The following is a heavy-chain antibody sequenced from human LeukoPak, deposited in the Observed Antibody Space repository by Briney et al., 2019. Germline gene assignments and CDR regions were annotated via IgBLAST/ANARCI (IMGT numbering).Heavy chain of an antibody. D-gene: IGHD6-13*01. Sequence: GGSLRLSCAASGFTVSSNYMSWVRQAPGKGLEWVSIIYGGGATYYADSVKGRFTISRDNSKNTLYLQMDSLRAEDTAVYYCARRRYSSSWYGTDYWGQGTQVTVSS. J-gene: IGHJ4*02. CDR2: IYGGGAT. CDR1: GFTVSSNY. CDR3: ARRRYSSSWYGTDY. V-gene: IGHV3-66*04.